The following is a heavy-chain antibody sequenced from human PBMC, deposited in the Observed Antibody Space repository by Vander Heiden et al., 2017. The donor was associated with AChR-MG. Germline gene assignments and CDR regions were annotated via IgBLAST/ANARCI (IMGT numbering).Heavy chain of an antibody. CDR1: GFTFSSYS. CDR2: ISSSSSYI. Sequence: EVQLVESGGGLVKPGGSLRLSCAASGFTFSSYSMNWVRQAPGKGLEWVSSISSSSSYIYYADSVKGRFTISRDNAKNSLYLQMNSLRAEDTAVYYCARELGSYYGMDVWGQGTTVTVSS. CDR3: ARELGSYYGMDV. V-gene: IGHV3-21*01. D-gene: IGHD7-27*01. J-gene: IGHJ6*02.